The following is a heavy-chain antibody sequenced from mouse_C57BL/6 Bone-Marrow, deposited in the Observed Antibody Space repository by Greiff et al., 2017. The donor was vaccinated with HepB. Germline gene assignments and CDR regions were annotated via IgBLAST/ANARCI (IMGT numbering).Heavy chain of an antibody. Sequence: VQLKESGPVLVKPGASVKMSCKASGYTFTDYYMNWVKQSHGKSLEWIGVINPYNGGTSYNQKFKGKATLTVDKSSSTAYMELNSLTSEDSAVYYCARQGPRYFDVWGTGTTVTVSS. D-gene: IGHD3-3*01. CDR2: INPYNGGT. CDR3: ARQGPRYFDV. V-gene: IGHV1-19*01. CDR1: GYTFTDYY. J-gene: IGHJ1*03.